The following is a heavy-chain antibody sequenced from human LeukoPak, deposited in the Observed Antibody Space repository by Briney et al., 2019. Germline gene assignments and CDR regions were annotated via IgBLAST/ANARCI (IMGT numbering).Heavy chain of an antibody. J-gene: IGHJ4*02. V-gene: IGHV3-23*01. CDR3: AKGYVVVAATDYFDY. Sequence: GGSLRLSCAASGFTFSSYAMSWVRQAPGKGLEWVSAISGSGGSTYYADSVKGRFTISRYNSKNTLYLQMNSLRAEDTAVYYCAKGYVVVAATDYFDYWGQGTLVTVSS. D-gene: IGHD2-15*01. CDR2: ISGSGGST. CDR1: GFTFSSYA.